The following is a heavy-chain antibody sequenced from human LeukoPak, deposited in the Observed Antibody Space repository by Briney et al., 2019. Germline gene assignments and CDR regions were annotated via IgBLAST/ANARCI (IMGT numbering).Heavy chain of an antibody. V-gene: IGHV1-2*02. CDR1: GYTFTGYY. J-gene: IGHJ4*02. CDR2: INPNSGGT. D-gene: IGHD2-8*01. Sequence: ASVKVSCKASGYTFTGYYMHWVRQAPGQGLEWMGWINPNSGGTNYAQKFQGRVTMTRDTSISTAYMELSRLRSDDTAVYYCARDLSDCTNGVCYPGNPNFDYWGQGTLVTVSS. CDR3: ARDLSDCTNGVCYPGNPNFDY.